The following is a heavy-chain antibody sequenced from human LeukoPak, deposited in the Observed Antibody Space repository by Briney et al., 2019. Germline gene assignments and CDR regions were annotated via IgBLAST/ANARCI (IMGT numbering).Heavy chain of an antibody. J-gene: IGHJ6*03. CDR3: ATGLVGATSFYYYYMDV. V-gene: IGHV4-59*01. CDR2: IYYSGST. D-gene: IGHD1-26*01. Sequence: SETLSLTCTVSGGSISSYYWSWIRQPPGKGLKWIGYIYYSGSTNYNPSLKSRVTISVDTSKNQFSLKLSSVTAADTAVYYCATGLVGATSFYYYYMDVWGKGTTVTVSS. CDR1: GGSISSYY.